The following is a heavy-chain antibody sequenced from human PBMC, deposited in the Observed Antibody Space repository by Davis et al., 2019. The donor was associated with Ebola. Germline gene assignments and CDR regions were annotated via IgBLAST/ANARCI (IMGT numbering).Heavy chain of an antibody. D-gene: IGHD5-18*01. V-gene: IGHV3-48*03. J-gene: IGHJ6*02. Sequence: GESLKIFCAASGFTFSSYEMNWVRQAPGKGLALVSYISSSGSTIYYADSVKGRFTISRDNAKNSLYLQMNSLRAEDTAVYYCARHGYSHAYYGMDVWGQGTTVTVSS. CDR1: GFTFSSYE. CDR3: ARHGYSHAYYGMDV. CDR2: ISSSGSTI.